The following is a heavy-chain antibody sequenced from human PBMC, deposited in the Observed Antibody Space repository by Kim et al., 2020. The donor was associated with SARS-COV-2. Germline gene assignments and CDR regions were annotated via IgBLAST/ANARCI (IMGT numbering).Heavy chain of an antibody. CDR3: VSEGRVGVLASDIDS. CDR1: GGSVTSNSYY. Sequence: SETLSLTCTISGGSVTSNSYYWLWHPQPTGKGREGIRSFYYTATPDHYSTLMSILTMSIDTYKNQLSLRLNSVTASDTADYYCVSEGRVGVLASDIDS. D-gene: IGHD3-16*01. CDR2: FYYTATP. V-gene: IGHV4-39*01. J-gene: IGHJ5*01.